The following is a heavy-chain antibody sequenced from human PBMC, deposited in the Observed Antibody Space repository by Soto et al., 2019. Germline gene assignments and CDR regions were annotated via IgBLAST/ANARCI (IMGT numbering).Heavy chain of an antibody. CDR3: ARALFLIGYYTPTAFYI. D-gene: IGHD3-3*01. CDR2: IYYSGST. CDR1: GGSISSYY. J-gene: IGHJ3*02. Sequence: SETLSLTCTVSGGSISSYYWSWIRQPQGKGLEWIGYIYYSGSTNYNPSLKSRVTISVDTSTNQFSLKLSSVTAADTAVYYCARALFLIGYYTPTAFYIWGQGKMVTVSS. V-gene: IGHV4-59*01.